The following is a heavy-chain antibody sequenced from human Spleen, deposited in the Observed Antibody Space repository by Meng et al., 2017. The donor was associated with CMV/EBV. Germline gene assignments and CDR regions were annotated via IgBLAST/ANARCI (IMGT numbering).Heavy chain of an antibody. D-gene: IGHD2-2*01. CDR3: ARDSLYNTVVVPAASAVD. CDR1: GYTFTSYG. V-gene: IGHV1-2*02. Sequence: QVQLVQSGAEVKKPGASVKVSCKASGYTFTSYGISWVRQAPGQGLEWMGWINPNSGGTNYAQKFQGRVTMTRDTSISTAYMELSRLRSDDTAVYYCARDSLYNTVVVPAASAVDWGQGTLVTVSS. CDR2: INPNSGGT. J-gene: IGHJ4*02.